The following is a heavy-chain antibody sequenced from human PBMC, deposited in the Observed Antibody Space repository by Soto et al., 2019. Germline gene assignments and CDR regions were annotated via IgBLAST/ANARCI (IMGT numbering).Heavy chain of an antibody. J-gene: IGHJ5*02. Sequence: WTWIRQPPGKGLEWIGYISYSGSTSYNPSLKSRVTISVDTSKNQFSLRLSSVTAADTAVYYCARHYSAYSSSDWFDPWGQGTLVTVSP. CDR2: ISYSGST. D-gene: IGHD6-6*01. V-gene: IGHV4-59*08. CDR3: ARHYSAYSSSDWFDP.